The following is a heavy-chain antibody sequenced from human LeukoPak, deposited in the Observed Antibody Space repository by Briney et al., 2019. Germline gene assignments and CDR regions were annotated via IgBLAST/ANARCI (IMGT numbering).Heavy chain of an antibody. D-gene: IGHD6-13*01. V-gene: IGHV4-34*01. CDR2: INHSGST. Sequence: SETLSLTCAVYGGSFSGYYWSWIRQPPGKGLEWIGEINHSGSTNYNPSLKSRVTISVDTSKNQFSLKLSSVTAADTAVYYCANGGSIAAAPNHDAFDIWGQGTMVTVSS. CDR3: ANGGSIAAAPNHDAFDI. CDR1: GGSFSGYY. J-gene: IGHJ3*02.